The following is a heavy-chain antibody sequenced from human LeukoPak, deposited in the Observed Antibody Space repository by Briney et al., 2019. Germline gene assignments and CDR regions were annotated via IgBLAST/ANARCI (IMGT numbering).Heavy chain of an antibody. D-gene: IGHD3-16*01. Sequence: ASVKVSCMTSGYSFTDYYMHWVRQAPGQGLEWMGWINPNSGGTSSAQKFQGRVTTTRDTSITTVYMEVNWLTSDDTAMYYCARADRLHGGPYLIGPWGQGTLVTVSS. CDR1: GYSFTDYY. J-gene: IGHJ5*02. V-gene: IGHV1-2*02. CDR2: INPNSGGT. CDR3: ARADRLHGGPYLIGP.